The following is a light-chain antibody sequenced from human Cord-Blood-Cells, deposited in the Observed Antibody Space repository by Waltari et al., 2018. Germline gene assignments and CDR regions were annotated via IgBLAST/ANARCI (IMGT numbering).Light chain of an antibody. CDR1: RSDVGSYNL. CDR2: EGS. V-gene: IGLV2-23*01. CDR3: CSYAGSSTVV. Sequence: QSALTQPASVSGSPGQSITISCTGTRSDVGSYNLDSWYQQHPGKAPKLRIYEGSKRPAGVSSRFSGSKSGNTASLRISGLQAEDEADYYCCSYAGSSTVVFGGGTKLTVL. J-gene: IGLJ2*01.